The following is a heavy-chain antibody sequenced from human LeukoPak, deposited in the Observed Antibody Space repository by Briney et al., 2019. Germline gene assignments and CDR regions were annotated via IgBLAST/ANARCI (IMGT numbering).Heavy chain of an antibody. Sequence: SSETLSLTCTVADDSISSGAYYWACIRQPPGKGLECIGYISHSGSTYYNPSLKSRVTISVDTSKNQFSLKLSSVTAADTAVYYCAREGVGKAARGEWADYWCQGTLVTVSS. D-gene: IGHD6-13*01. J-gene: IGHJ4*02. V-gene: IGHV4-30-2*01. CDR3: AREGVGKAARGEWADY. CDR1: DDSISSGAYY. CDR2: ISHSGST.